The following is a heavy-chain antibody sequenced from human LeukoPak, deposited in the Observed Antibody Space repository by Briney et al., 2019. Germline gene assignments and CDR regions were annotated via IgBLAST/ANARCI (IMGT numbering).Heavy chain of an antibody. V-gene: IGHV1-2*02. J-gene: IGHJ4*02. CDR3: ARGTRGSYSSIHD. D-gene: IGHD1-26*01. CDR2: INPNSGGT. CDR1: GYTFSDYY. Sequence: ASVKVSCKASGYTFSDYYIHWVRQTPGQGLEWVGWINPNSGGTDSAQKLQGRVTMTRDTSISATYMELRTLTSDDTAVYYCARGTRGSYSSIHDWGQGTLVTVSS.